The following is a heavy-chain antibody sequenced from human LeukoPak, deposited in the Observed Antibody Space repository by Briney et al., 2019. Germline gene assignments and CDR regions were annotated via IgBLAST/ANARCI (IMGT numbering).Heavy chain of an antibody. J-gene: IGHJ5*02. D-gene: IGHD2-15*01. CDR3: ARDPAPRYCSGGSCLGWFDP. CDR2: IYHSGSA. Sequence: SETLSLTCAVSGGSISSSNWWSWVRQPPGKGLEWIGEIYHSGSANYNPSLKSRVTISVDKSKNQFSLKLSSVTAADTAVYYCARDPAPRYCSGGSCLGWFDPWGQGTLVTVSS. V-gene: IGHV4-4*02. CDR1: GGSISSSNW.